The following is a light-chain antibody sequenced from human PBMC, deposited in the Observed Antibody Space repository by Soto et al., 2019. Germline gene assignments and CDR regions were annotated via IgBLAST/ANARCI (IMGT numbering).Light chain of an antibody. CDR1: QSVSSSY. CDR3: QQRSNWPIT. V-gene: IGKV3D-20*02. Sequence: NVLKQCPATLCLSKVGRATLSCRASQSVSSSYLAWYQQKPGQAPRLLIYGASTRATGIPARFSGSGSETAFTLTISSLQSEDVAVYYWQQRSNWPITFGGGTKVDIK. CDR2: GAS. J-gene: IGKJ4*01.